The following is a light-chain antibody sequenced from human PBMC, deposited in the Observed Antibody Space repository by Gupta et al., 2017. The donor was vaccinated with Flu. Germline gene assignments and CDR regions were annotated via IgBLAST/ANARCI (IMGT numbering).Light chain of an antibody. CDR1: QGINSW. J-gene: IGKJ2*01. Sequence: PSSVSASVGDRVSITCRASQGINSWLAWYQQKPGKAPKLLIYTASTLQSGVPSRFSGSGSGTXYTLTIXSRQPEDFATYYCQHANSFPYTFGXGTKVDIK. V-gene: IGKV1-12*01. CDR2: TAS. CDR3: QHANSFPYT.